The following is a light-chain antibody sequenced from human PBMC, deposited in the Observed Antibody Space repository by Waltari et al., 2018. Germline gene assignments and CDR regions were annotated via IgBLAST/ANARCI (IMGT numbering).Light chain of an antibody. J-gene: IGLJ2*01. CDR3: FSYADGRSLV. V-gene: IGLV2-23*01. Sequence: QSALTQPASVSGSPGQSITISCTGSSTDLGSSTLVSRYQHHPDKAPKLLISDGPERPSGSSHRFSGSKSGNTASLTISTLQAEDEADYYCFSYADGRSLVFGGGTKLTVL. CDR1: STDLGSSTL. CDR2: DGP.